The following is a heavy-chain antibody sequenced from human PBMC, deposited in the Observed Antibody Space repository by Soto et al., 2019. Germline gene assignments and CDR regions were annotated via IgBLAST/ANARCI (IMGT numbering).Heavy chain of an antibody. Sequence: SETLSLTCAVSGGSISSGGYSWSWIRQPPGKGLEWIGYIYHSGSTYYNPSLKSRVTISVDRSKNQFSLKLSSVTAADTAVYYCAGGIAVAGTYQHWGQGTLVTVSS. CDR3: AGGIAVAGTYQH. V-gene: IGHV4-30-2*01. CDR2: IYHSGST. CDR1: GGSISSGGYS. D-gene: IGHD6-19*01. J-gene: IGHJ1*01.